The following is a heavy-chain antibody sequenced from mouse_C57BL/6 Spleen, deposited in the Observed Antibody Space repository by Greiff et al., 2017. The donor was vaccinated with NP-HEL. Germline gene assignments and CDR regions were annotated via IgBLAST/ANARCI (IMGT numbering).Heavy chain of an antibody. J-gene: IGHJ3*01. Sequence: EVQLQESGPGLVKPSQSLSLTCSVTGYSITSGYYWNWIRQFPGNKLEWMGYISYDGSNNYNPSLKNRISITRDTSKNQFFLKLNSVTTEDTATYYCARGVDDYDGFAYWGQGTLVTVSA. V-gene: IGHV3-6*01. CDR1: GYSITSGYY. CDR2: ISYDGSN. CDR3: ARGVDDYDGFAY. D-gene: IGHD2-4*01.